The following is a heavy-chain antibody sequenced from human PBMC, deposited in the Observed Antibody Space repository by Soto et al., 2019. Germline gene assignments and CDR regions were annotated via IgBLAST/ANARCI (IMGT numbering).Heavy chain of an antibody. CDR1: GYTFNDFG. Sequence: QVHLLQSGAEVQKPGASVKVSCKTSGYTFNDFGITWVRQAPGLGLEWLGWIYSKAGKMNFAPKFQNRVIMTTDTSTSTAFMELTSLTFDDSAIYFCARDIAFDIDYWGRGTLVTVS. CDR3: ARDIAFDIDY. V-gene: IGHV1-18*01. J-gene: IGHJ4*02. CDR2: IYSKAGKM. D-gene: IGHD2-15*01.